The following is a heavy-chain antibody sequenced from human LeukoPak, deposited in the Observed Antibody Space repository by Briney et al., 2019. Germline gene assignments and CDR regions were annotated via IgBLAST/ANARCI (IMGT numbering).Heavy chain of an antibody. J-gene: IGHJ4*02. CDR1: GFTFSSFA. D-gene: IGHD3-9*01. V-gene: IGHV3-23*01. Sequence: AGGSLRLSCAASGFTFSSFAMSWVRQAPGKGLEWVSSLSGSGSGTNYADSVKGRFTISRDNSKNTLYLQMNSLRDEDTAVYYCARGGNLATVRYFDWLLYGLFDYWGQGTLVTVSS. CDR3: ARGGNLATVRYFDWLLYGLFDY. CDR2: LSGSGSGT.